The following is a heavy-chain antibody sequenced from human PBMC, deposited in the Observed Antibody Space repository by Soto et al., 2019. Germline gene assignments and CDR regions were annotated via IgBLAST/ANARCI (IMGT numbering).Heavy chain of an antibody. CDR3: ARDPSTAAPSHFDY. J-gene: IGHJ4*02. CDR1: GGSISSGGYY. V-gene: IGHV4-31*03. CDR2: IYYSGST. Sequence: SETLSLTCTVSGGSISSGGYYWSWIRQHPGKGLEWIGYIYYSGSTYYNPSLKSRVTISVDTSKNQFSLKLSSVTAADTAVYYCARDPSTAAPSHFDYWGQGTLVTVSS. D-gene: IGHD6-13*01.